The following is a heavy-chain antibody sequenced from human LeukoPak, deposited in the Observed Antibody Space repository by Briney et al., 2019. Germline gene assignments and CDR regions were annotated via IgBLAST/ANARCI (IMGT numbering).Heavy chain of an antibody. V-gene: IGHV4-39*07. D-gene: IGHD6-13*01. J-gene: IGHJ4*02. Sequence: PSETLSLTCTVSGGSISSSSYYWGWIRQPPGKGLEWIGSIYYSGSTYYNPSLKSRVTISVDTSKNQFSLKLSSVTAADTAVYYCARLPGGGIAAAGNYFDYWGQGTLVTVSS. CDR2: IYYSGST. CDR1: GGSISSSSYY. CDR3: ARLPGGGIAAAGNYFDY.